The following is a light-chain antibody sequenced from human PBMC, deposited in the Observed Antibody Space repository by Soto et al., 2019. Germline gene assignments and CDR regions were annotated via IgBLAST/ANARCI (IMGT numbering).Light chain of an antibody. Sequence: EIVMTQSPATLSVSPGERATLSCRASQGVTTNLAWYQQKPGQAPRLLIYGASTRATGIPARVSGSGSGTEFTLTISSLQSEDFAVYYCQQYNTWPLTFGGGPNVEIK. CDR1: QGVTTN. CDR3: QQYNTWPLT. CDR2: GAS. J-gene: IGKJ4*01. V-gene: IGKV3-15*01.